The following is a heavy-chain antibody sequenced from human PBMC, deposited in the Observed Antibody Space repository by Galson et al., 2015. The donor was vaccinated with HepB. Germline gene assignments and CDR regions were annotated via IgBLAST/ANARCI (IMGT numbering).Heavy chain of an antibody. CDR3: ARRGQVDVDY. CDR1: GYSFTNYW. Sequence: QSGAEVKKPGESLKISCKVSGYSFTNYWIAWVRQRPGKGLEWIGIIYPGDSNIRYSPSFQGQVTISADRSISTAYLQWSSLKASDTAMYYCARRGQVDVDYWGRGSLVTVSS. V-gene: IGHV5-51*03. J-gene: IGHJ4*01. CDR2: IYPGDSNI.